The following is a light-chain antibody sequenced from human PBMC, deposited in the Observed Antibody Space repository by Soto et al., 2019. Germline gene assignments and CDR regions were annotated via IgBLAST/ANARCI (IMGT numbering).Light chain of an antibody. V-gene: IGKV1-27*01. J-gene: IGKJ3*01. Sequence: DIQMTQSPASLSASVGDRVTITCRASQGISNYLAWYQQKPGKVPKLLIYADSILQSGVPPRFSGSGSGTDFTLTISSLHPEDVATYYCQNYDSAPFTFGPGTKVDL. CDR3: QNYDSAPFT. CDR1: QGISNY. CDR2: ADS.